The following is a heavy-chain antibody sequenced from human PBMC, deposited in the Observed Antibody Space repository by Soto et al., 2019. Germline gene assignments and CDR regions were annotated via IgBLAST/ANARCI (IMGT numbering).Heavy chain of an antibody. CDR1: GGTFSSYA. D-gene: IGHD3-22*01. CDR3: ASMDSSGYYYINPFDY. CDR2: IIPIFGTA. Sequence: GASVKVYWKASGGTFSSYAISWVRQAPGQGLELMGGIIPIFGTANYAQKFQGRVTITADESTSTAYMELSSLRSEDTAVYYCASMDSSGYYYINPFDYWGQGTLVTVSS. V-gene: IGHV1-69*13. J-gene: IGHJ4*02.